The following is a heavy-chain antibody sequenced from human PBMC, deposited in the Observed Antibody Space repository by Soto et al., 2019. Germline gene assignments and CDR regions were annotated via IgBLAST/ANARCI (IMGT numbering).Heavy chain of an antibody. J-gene: IGHJ5*02. V-gene: IGHV4-28*01. D-gene: IGHD1-1*01. CDR2: ISYNGDT. CDR3: ARIVAPGTQGWFDP. CDR1: DSSVSSSYW. Sequence: HVQLQESGPGLVKPSDTLSLTCAVSDSSVSSSYWWGWIRQPPGKGLEWVGYISYNGDTYSNPFLKRRVSMSVDTSKNHFSLKLDSVTAIDTATYYCARIVAPGTQGWFDPLGQGTLVTVSS.